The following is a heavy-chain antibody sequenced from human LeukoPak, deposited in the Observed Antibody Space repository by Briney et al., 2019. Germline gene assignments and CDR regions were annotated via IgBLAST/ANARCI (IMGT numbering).Heavy chain of an antibody. CDR2: ITAGGGNT. CDR1: GFTFSSYG. Sequence: GGSLRLSCAASGFTFSSYGMNWVRQAPGKGLEYVSGITAGGGNTYYGDSLKGRFTISRDDSKDTLFLQMNSLGVEDTAVYYCAKGMYGVGGALDYWGRGSLVTVSS. D-gene: IGHD2-21*01. V-gene: IGHV3-23*01. CDR3: AKGMYGVGGALDY. J-gene: IGHJ4*02.